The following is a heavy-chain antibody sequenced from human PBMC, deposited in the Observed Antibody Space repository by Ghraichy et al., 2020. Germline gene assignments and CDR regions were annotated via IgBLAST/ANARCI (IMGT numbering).Heavy chain of an antibody. CDR2: IHYTGST. CDR1: GGSISDYY. J-gene: IGHJ4*02. V-gene: IGHV4-59*01. Sequence: SETLSLTCTVSGGSISDYYWIWIRQPPGKGLEWIGYIHYTGSTDYNPSLRSRVTISLDTPKRQFSLGLSSVTAADTAVYYCARSTPYDNRGYPDSWGQGTLVTVTS. D-gene: IGHD3-22*01. CDR3: ARSTPYDNRGYPDS.